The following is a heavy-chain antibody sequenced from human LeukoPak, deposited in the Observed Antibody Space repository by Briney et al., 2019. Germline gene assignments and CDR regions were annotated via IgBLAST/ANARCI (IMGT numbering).Heavy chain of an antibody. CDR3: ARDPSGEWDRFDP. D-gene: IGHD3-16*01. Sequence: SETLSLTCTVSGGSISSYYWSWIRQPPGKGLEWIGYIYYSGSTNYNPSLKSRVTISVDTSKNQFSLKLSSVTAADTAEYYCARDPSGEWDRFDPWGQGTLVTVSS. CDR2: IYYSGST. V-gene: IGHV4-59*01. CDR1: GGSISSYY. J-gene: IGHJ5*02.